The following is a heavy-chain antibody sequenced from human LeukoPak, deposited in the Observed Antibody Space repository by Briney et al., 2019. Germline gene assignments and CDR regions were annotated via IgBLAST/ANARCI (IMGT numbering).Heavy chain of an antibody. Sequence: GGSLRLSCAASGFTFSNYNMNWVRQAPGKGLEWVSSISSSSTYIYYADSVKGRFTISRDNAKNSLYLQMNSLGAEDTAVYYCAKDLHYGSADYWGQGTLVTVSS. CDR1: GFTFSNYN. D-gene: IGHD3-10*01. J-gene: IGHJ4*02. V-gene: IGHV3-21*01. CDR3: AKDLHYGSADY. CDR2: ISSSSTYI.